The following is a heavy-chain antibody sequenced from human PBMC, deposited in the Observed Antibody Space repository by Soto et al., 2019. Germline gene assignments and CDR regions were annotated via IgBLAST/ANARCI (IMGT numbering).Heavy chain of an antibody. V-gene: IGHV3-74*01. D-gene: IGHD5-12*01. Sequence: EVQLVESGGGLVQPGGSLRLSCAASGFTFSSYWMHWVRQAPGKGLVWVSRINSDGSSTSYAHSVKGRFTISRDNAKNPLYLPLHCLRSAATALYSCASLRLYPGYDFDYYYRIDVWGQGTTVTFSS. J-gene: IGHJ6*02. CDR2: INSDGSST. CDR1: GFTFSSYW. CDR3: ASLRLYPGYDFDYYYRIDV.